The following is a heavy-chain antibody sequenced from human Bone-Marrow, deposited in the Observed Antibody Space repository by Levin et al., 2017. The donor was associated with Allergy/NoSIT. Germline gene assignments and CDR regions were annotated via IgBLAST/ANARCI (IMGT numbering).Heavy chain of an antibody. J-gene: IGHJ6*03. V-gene: IGHV4-34*01. CDR2: INHICGT. D-gene: IGHD3-10*01. CDR1: GGSFSGYY. CDR3: AREYYYGSASYITKPYMDV. Sequence: SQTLSLTCAVSGGSFSGYYWSWIRQTPGKGLEWIGEINHICGTTYNPSLKSRVTMSLDTSKNQFSLNLRSVTSADTAVYYCAREYYYGSASYITKPYMDVWGKGTTVTVSS.